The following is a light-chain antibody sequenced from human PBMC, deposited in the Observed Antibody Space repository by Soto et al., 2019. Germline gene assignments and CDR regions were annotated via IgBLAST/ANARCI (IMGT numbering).Light chain of an antibody. CDR1: SSDVGNYNF. J-gene: IGLJ2*01. V-gene: IGLV2-14*01. CDR3: TSYTAFSTDII. Sequence: QSALTQPASVSGSPGQSITISCTGTSSDVGNYNFVSWYQHHAGTAPKLIIYQVTNRPSGVSDRFSGSKSGDTASLTISGLQAEDEADCYCTSYTAFSTDIIFGGGTK. CDR2: QVT.